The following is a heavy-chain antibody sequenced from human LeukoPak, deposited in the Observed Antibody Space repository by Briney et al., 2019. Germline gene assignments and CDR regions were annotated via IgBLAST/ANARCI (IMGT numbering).Heavy chain of an antibody. CDR2: ISCSGSTI. J-gene: IGHJ4*02. D-gene: IGHD1-26*01. Sequence: GGSLRLSCAASGFTFSSYEMNWVRQAPGRGREWVSYISCSGSTIYYADSVKGRFTISRDNAKNSLYLQMNSLRAEDTAVYYCARVGADFDYWGQGTLVTVSS. CDR3: ARVGADFDY. V-gene: IGHV3-48*03. CDR1: GFTFSSYE.